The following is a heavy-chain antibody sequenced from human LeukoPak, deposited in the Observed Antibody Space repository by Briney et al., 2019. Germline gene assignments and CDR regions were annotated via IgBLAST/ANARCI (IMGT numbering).Heavy chain of an antibody. CDR1: GYTFTSYY. Sequence: ASVKVPCKASGYTFTSYYTHWVRQAPGQGLEWMGIINPSGGSTSYAQKFQGRVTMTRDTSTSTVYMELSSLRSGDTAVYYCASSLGLTIDYWGQGTLVTVSS. V-gene: IGHV1-46*01. CDR3: ASSLGLTIDY. J-gene: IGHJ4*02. D-gene: IGHD3-16*02. CDR2: INPSGGST.